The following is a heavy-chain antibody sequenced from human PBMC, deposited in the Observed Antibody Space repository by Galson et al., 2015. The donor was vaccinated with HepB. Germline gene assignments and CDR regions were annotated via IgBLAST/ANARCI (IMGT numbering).Heavy chain of an antibody. Sequence: SLRLSCAASGFTFSSYSMNWVRQAPGKGLEWVSSISSSSSYIYYADSVKGRFTIPRDNAKNSLYLQMNSLRAEDTAVYYCARGGGYGGITRGLDYWGQGTLVTVSS. CDR1: GFTFSSYS. D-gene: IGHD4-23*01. CDR2: ISSSSSYI. J-gene: IGHJ4*02. CDR3: ARGGGYGGITRGLDY. V-gene: IGHV3-21*01.